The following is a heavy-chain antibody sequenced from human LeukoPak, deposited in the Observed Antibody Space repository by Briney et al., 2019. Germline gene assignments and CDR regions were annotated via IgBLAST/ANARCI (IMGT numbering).Heavy chain of an antibody. J-gene: IGHJ4*02. V-gene: IGHV3-48*01. CDR3: ARDFNSFFDY. CDR1: GFTFSSYS. D-gene: IGHD3-16*02. CDR2: ITASGTAM. Sequence: GGSLRLSCAASGFTFSSYSMNWVRQAPGKGLEWVSHITASGTAMFYADSVKGRFTISRDNAKNSLYLQMNSLRAEDTAVYYCARDFNSFFDYWGQGTLVTVSS.